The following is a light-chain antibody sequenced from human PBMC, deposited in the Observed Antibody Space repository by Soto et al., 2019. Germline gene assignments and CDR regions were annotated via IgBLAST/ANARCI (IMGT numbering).Light chain of an antibody. CDR2: AAS. J-gene: IGKJ5*01. CDR3: QQLNSYASIT. V-gene: IGKV1-9*01. CDR1: QDISSY. Sequence: DIQMTQSPSSLSASVGDRVTITCRASQDISSYLAWYQQNPGKAPKLLIYAASTLQSGVPSRFSGSGSGTEFTLTISSLQPEDFATYYCQQLNSYASITFGQGTRLEIK.